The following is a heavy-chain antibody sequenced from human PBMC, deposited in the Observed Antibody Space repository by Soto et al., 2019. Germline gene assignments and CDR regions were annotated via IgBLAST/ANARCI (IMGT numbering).Heavy chain of an antibody. CDR3: ARGQGIAAADYYYGMDV. V-gene: IGHV1-3*01. Sequence: ASVKVSFKASGYTFTSYAMHWVCHAPGQMLEWMGWINAGNGNTKYSQKFQGRVTITRDTSASTAYMELSSLRSEDTAVYYCARGQGIAAADYYYGMDVWGQGTTVTVSS. CDR1: GYTFTSYA. CDR2: INAGNGNT. J-gene: IGHJ6*02. D-gene: IGHD6-13*01.